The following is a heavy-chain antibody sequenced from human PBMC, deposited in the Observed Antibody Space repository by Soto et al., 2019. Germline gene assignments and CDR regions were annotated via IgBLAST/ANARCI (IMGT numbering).Heavy chain of an antibody. CDR3: AKFDYYDSSGYSQTHFDY. D-gene: IGHD3-22*01. CDR2: ISGSGENT. J-gene: IGHJ4*02. CDR1: GFTFSIYA. V-gene: IGHV3-23*01. Sequence: PGGSLRLSCAASGFTFSIYAMSWVRQAPGKGLEWVSAISGSGENTYYAASVKGRFTISRDNSKNTLYLQMNSLSADDTAVFYCAKFDYYDSSGYSQTHFDYWGQGTLVTVS.